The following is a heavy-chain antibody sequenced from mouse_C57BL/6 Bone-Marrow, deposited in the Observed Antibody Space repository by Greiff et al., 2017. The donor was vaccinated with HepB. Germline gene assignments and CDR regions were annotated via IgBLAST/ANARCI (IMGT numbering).Heavy chain of an antibody. V-gene: IGHV7-1*01. CDR3: ARDATDYYGSSYYWYFDV. J-gene: IGHJ1*03. Sequence: VESGGGLVQSGRSLRLSCATSGFTFSDFYMEWVRQAPGKGLEWIAASRNKANDYTTEYSASVKGRFIVSRDTSQSILYLQMNALRAEDTAIYYCARDATDYYGSSYYWYFDVWGTGTTVTVSS. CDR2: SRNKANDYTT. CDR1: GFTFSDFY. D-gene: IGHD1-1*01.